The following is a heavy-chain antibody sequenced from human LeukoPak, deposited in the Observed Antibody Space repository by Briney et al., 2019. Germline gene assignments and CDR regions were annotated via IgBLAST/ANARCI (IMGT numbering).Heavy chain of an antibody. D-gene: IGHD3-10*01. Sequence: SETLSLTCTVSGGSISSSSYYWGWIRQPPGKGLEWIGSIYYSGSTYYNPSLKSRVTISVDTSKNQFSLKLSSVTAADTAVYYCAGLYGSGSYGAFDIWGQGTMVTVSS. CDR3: AGLYGSGSYGAFDI. CDR1: GGSISSSSYY. V-gene: IGHV4-39*01. J-gene: IGHJ3*02. CDR2: IYYSGST.